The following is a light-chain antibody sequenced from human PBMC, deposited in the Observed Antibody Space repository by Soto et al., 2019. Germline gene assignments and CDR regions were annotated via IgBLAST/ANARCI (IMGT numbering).Light chain of an antibody. CDR2: AAS. CDR3: LQYYSYPWT. Sequence: DIQMTQSPSSLSASVGDRVTITCRASQDIRIDLGWYQQKPGKAPKRLIYAASSFQTGVPSRFSGSGSGTEFTLTISSLQPEDFAIYYCLQYYSYPWTFGQGTKVDIK. CDR1: QDIRID. J-gene: IGKJ1*01. V-gene: IGKV1-17*01.